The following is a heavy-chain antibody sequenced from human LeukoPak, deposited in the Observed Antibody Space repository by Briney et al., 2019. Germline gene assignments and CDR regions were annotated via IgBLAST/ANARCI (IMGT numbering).Heavy chain of an antibody. D-gene: IGHD4-11*01. J-gene: IGHJ4*02. V-gene: IGHV3-48*03. CDR1: GFTFSSYE. CDR2: ISSSGSTI. CDR3: ARVDTNYGGGLDF. Sequence: PGGSLRLSCAASGFTFSSYEMNWVRQAPGKGLEWVSYISSSGSTIYYADSVKGRFTISRDNTKNSMYLQMNSLRAEDTAVYYCARVDTNYGGGLDFWGQGTLVTVSS.